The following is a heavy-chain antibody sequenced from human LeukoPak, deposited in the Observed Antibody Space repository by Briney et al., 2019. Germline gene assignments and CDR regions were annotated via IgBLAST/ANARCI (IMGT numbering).Heavy chain of an antibody. CDR3: ARLAPSIAVAGTAFDY. D-gene: IGHD6-19*01. CDR2: IYYSGST. CDR1: GGSISSYY. Sequence: SETLSLTCTVSGGSISSYYWGWIRQPPGKGLEWIGSIYYSGSTYYNPSLKSRVTISVDTSKNQSSLKLSSVTAADTAVYYCARLAPSIAVAGTAFDYWGQGTLVTVSS. J-gene: IGHJ4*02. V-gene: IGHV4-39*01.